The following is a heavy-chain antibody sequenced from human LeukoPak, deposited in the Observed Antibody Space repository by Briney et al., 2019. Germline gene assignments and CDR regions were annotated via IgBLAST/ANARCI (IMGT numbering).Heavy chain of an antibody. Sequence: PGGSLRLSCAASGFTFSGSAMHWVRQASGKGLEWVAVISYDGSNKYYADSVKGRFTISRDNSKNTLYLHMNSLRVEDTAMYYCVVRLPASGAYWGQGTLVTVSS. CDR3: VVRLPASGAY. D-gene: IGHD3-10*01. CDR1: GFTFSGSA. J-gene: IGHJ1*01. CDR2: ISYDGSNK. V-gene: IGHV3-30*04.